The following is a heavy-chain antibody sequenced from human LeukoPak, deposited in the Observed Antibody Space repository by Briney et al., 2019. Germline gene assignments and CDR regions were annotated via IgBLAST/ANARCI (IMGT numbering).Heavy chain of an antibody. CDR2: INWNGGST. CDR3: ARLPAVYYYYYMDV. V-gene: IGHV3-20*04. Sequence: GGSLRLSCAASGFTFSNYWMHWVRQAPGKGLEWVSGINWNGGSTGYADSVKGRFTIFRDNAKNSLYLQMNSLRAEDTALYYCARLPAVYYYYYMDVWGKGTTVTVSS. CDR1: GFTFSNYW. J-gene: IGHJ6*03.